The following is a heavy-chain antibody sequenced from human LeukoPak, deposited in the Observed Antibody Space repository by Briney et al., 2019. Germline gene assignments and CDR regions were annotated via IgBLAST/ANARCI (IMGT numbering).Heavy chain of an antibody. CDR1: GGSISSSSYY. CDR3: ARVTYDILTGYYYYYYYMDV. CDR2: IYYSGST. D-gene: IGHD3-9*01. J-gene: IGHJ6*03. V-gene: IGHV4-39*07. Sequence: SETLSLTCTVSGGSISSSSYYWGWIRQPPGTGLEWIGSIYYSGSTYYNPSLKSRVTISVDTSKNQFSLKLSSVTAADTAVYYCARVTYDILTGYYYYYYYMDVWGKGTTVTVSS.